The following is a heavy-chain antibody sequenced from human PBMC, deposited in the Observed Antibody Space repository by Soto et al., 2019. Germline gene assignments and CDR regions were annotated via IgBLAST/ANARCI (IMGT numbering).Heavy chain of an antibody. J-gene: IGHJ4*02. Sequence: QVQLQESGPGLVKPSETLSLTCTVSGGSISSYSWIWIRQPPGKGLEWIGYIYYTGSTDYNPSLKSRVTISVDTSKNQFSLRLSSATAADTAVYYCARSSSRTAMFIDFWGQGTLVTVSS. CDR3: ARSSSRTAMFIDF. D-gene: IGHD2-2*01. CDR1: GGSISSYS. CDR2: IYYTGST. V-gene: IGHV4-59*01.